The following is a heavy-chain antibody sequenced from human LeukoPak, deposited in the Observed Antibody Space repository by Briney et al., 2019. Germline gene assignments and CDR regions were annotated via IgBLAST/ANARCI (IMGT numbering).Heavy chain of an antibody. J-gene: IGHJ4*02. D-gene: IGHD6-13*01. CDR1: GYTFTSYA. CDR2: INTNTGNP. V-gene: IGHV7-4-1*02. Sequence: GASVKVSCKASGYTFTSYAMNWVRQAPGQGLEWMGWINTNTGNPTYAQGFTGRFVFSLDTSVSTAYLQISSLKAEDTAVYYCARVTWGSLTMAAAGAVDYWGQGTLVTVSS. CDR3: ARVTWGSLTMAAAGAVDY.